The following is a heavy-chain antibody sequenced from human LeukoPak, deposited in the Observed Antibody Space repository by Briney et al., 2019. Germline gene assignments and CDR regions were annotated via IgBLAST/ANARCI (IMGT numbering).Heavy chain of an antibody. V-gene: IGHV5-51*01. D-gene: IGHD6-13*01. CDR3: ARLVGSSWYADY. Sequence: GESLKISCKGSGYTFTSYWIGWVRQMPGKGLEWMGIIYPGDSNSRYSPSFQGQVTTLVDKSISTAYLQWSSLKASDTAMYYCARLVGSSWYADYWGQGTLVTVSS. CDR1: GYTFTSYW. J-gene: IGHJ4*02. CDR2: IYPGDSNS.